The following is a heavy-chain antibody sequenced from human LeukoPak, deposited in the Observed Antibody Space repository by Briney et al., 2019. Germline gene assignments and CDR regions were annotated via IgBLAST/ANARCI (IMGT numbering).Heavy chain of an antibody. CDR3: AKDANYLRSSGYLIPIDF. CDR1: GFTFSGSW. Sequence: GGSLRLSCAASGFTFSGSWMNWVRQAPGKGLEWVAAISGNGLGTYYADSVKGRFNISRDNSRSTLYLQMNSLRIEDTAFYYCAKDANYLRSSGYLIPIDFWGQGTLVTVSS. D-gene: IGHD3-22*01. CDR2: ISGNGLGT. V-gene: IGHV3-23*01. J-gene: IGHJ4*02.